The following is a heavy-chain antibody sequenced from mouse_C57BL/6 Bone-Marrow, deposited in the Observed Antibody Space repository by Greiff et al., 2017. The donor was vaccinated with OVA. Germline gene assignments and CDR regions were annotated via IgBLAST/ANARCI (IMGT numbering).Heavy chain of an antibody. CDR1: GYTFTSYW. CDR3: ARWRLYAMDY. D-gene: IGHD3-2*02. J-gene: IGHJ4*01. CDR2: IYPSDSET. Sequence: QVQLKQPGAELVRPGSSVKLSCKASGYTFTSYWMEWVKQRPGQGLEWIGNIYPSDSETHYNQKFKDKATLTVDKSSSTAYMQLSSLTSEDSAVYYCARWRLYAMDYWGQGTSVTVSS. V-gene: IGHV1-61*01.